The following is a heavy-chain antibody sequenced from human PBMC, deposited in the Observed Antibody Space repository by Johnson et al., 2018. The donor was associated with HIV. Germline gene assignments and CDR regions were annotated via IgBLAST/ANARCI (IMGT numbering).Heavy chain of an antibody. CDR1: GFTFDDYA. D-gene: IGHD2-2*01. CDR3: ASAIPGRSSLDGFDF. J-gene: IGHJ3*01. V-gene: IGHV3-9*01. Sequence: VQLVESGGGVVQPGRSLRLSCAASGFTFDDYAMHWVRQAPGKGLEWVSGISWNSGSIGYADSVKGRFTISRDNAKNTLYLQMNSLTAEATAAYYCASAIPGRSSLDGFDFWGQGTMVTVSS. CDR2: ISWNSGSI.